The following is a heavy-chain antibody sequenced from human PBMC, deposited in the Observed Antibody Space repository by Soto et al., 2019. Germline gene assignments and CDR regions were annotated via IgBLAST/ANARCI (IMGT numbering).Heavy chain of an antibody. J-gene: IGHJ4*02. CDR1: GGSISSGDYY. D-gene: IGHD4-4*01. CDR2: IYYSGST. Sequence: SETLSLTCTVSGGSISSGDYYWSWIRQPPGKGLEWIGYIYYSGSTYYNPSLKSRVTISVDTSKNQFSLKLSSVTATDTAVYYCARVGNADYSNFDWGQGTLVTVSS. V-gene: IGHV4-30-4*01. CDR3: ARVGNADYSNFD.